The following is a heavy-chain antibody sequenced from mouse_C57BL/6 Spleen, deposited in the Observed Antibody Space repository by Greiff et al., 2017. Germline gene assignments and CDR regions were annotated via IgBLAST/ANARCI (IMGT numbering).Heavy chain of an antibody. Sequence: QVQLQQSGAELVKPGASVKLSCKASGYTFTSYWMHWVKQRPGRGLEWIGRIDPNSGGTKYNEKFKSKATLTVDKPSNTAYMQLSSLTSEDYAVYYDAGGGWDYCGSSPWFAYWGQGTLVTVSA. CDR2: IDPNSGGT. J-gene: IGHJ3*01. D-gene: IGHD1-1*01. CDR1: GYTFTSYW. V-gene: IGHV1-72*01. CDR3: AGGGWDYCGSSPWFAY.